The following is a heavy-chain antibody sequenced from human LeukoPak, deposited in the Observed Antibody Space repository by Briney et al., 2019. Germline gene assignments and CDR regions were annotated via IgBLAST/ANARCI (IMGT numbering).Heavy chain of an antibody. CDR3: ARTLWFGELEADFDY. J-gene: IGHJ4*02. V-gene: IGHV3-20*04. CDR2: INWNGGST. CDR1: GFTFDDYG. D-gene: IGHD3-10*01. Sequence: PGGSLRLSCAASGFTFDDYGMSWVRQAPGKGLEWVSGINWNGGSTGYADSVKGRFTISRDNAKNSLYLQMNSLRAEDTALYYCARTLWFGELEADFDYWGQGTLVTVSS.